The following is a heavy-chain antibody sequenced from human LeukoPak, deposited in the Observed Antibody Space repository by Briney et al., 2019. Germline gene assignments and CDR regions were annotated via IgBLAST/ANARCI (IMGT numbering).Heavy chain of an antibody. J-gene: IGHJ4*02. Sequence: GGSLRLSCAASGFTFSSYWMSWVRQAPGKGLEWVANIKQDGSEKYYVDSVKGRFTISRDNSKNTLYLQMNSLRAEDTAVYYCARSSAAVVREMFDYWGQGTLVTVSS. CDR2: IKQDGSEK. V-gene: IGHV3-7*01. CDR1: GFTFSSYW. CDR3: ARSSAAVVREMFDY. D-gene: IGHD3-10*01.